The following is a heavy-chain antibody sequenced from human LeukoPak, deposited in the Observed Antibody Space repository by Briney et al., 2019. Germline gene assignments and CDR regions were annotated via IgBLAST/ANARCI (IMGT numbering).Heavy chain of an antibody. Sequence: ASVKVSCKASVYTVTGYYMHWVRQAPGQGLEWMGWINPNSGGTNYAQKFQGRVTMTRDTSISRAYMELSRLRSDDTAVYYCARVGGYYYGSGAFDYWGQGTLVTVSS. V-gene: IGHV1-2*02. CDR1: VYTVTGYY. CDR2: INPNSGGT. D-gene: IGHD3-10*01. J-gene: IGHJ4*02. CDR3: ARVGGYYYGSGAFDY.